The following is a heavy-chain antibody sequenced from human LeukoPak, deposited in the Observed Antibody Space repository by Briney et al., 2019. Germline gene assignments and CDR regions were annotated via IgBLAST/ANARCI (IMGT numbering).Heavy chain of an antibody. J-gene: IGHJ4*02. V-gene: IGHV1-24*01. CDR3: ATGGFMVRGVIIPH. CDR1: GYTLTELS. CDR2: FDPEDGET. D-gene: IGHD3-10*01. Sequence: ASVKVSCKVSGYTLTELSMHWVRQAPGTGLEWMGGFDPEDGETIYAQKFQGRVTMTEDTSTDTAYMELSSLRSEDTAVYYCATGGFMVRGVIIPHWGQGTLVAVSS.